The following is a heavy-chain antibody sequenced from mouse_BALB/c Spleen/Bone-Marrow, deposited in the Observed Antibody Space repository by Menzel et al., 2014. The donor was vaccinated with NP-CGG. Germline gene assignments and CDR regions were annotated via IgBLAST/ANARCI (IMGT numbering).Heavy chain of an antibody. CDR3: ARYEGPSRAMDY. CDR2: ISYSGST. Sequence: EVKLMESGPSLVKPSQTLSLTCSVTGDSITSGYWNWIRKFPGNKLEYMGYISYSGSTYYNPSLKSRISITRDTSKNLYYLQLNSVTTEDTAPYYCARYEGPSRAMDYWGQGTSVTVSS. CDR1: GDSITSGY. V-gene: IGHV3-8*02. J-gene: IGHJ4*01.